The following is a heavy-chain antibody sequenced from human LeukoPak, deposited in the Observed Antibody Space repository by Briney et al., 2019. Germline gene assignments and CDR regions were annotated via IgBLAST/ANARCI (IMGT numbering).Heavy chain of an antibody. J-gene: IGHJ6*02. V-gene: IGHV4-59*01. CDR3: ARDRVAAAGTEGYYYYGMDV. CDR2: IYYSGST. CDR1: GGSISSYY. D-gene: IGHD6-13*01. Sequence: SETLSLTCTVAGGSISSYYWSWIRQPPGKGLEWIGYIYYSGSTNYNPSLKSRVTISVDTSKNQFSLKLSSVTAADTAVYYCARDRVAAAGTEGYYYYGMDVWGQGTTVTVSS.